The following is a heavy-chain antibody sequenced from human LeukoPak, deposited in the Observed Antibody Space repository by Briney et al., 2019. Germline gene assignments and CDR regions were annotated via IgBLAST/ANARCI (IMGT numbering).Heavy chain of an antibody. CDR1: GFTFSNYW. J-gene: IGHJ4*02. Sequence: GGSLRLSCAASGFTFSNYWMNWVRQAPGKGLEWVANIKYDGSEKYYVDSVEGRFTISRDNAKNSLYLQMNSLRAEDTAVYYCARQTRQVVGPHTPVYWGQGTLVTVSS. CDR2: IKYDGSEK. D-gene: IGHD1-26*01. V-gene: IGHV3-7*05. CDR3: ARQTRQVVGPHTPVY.